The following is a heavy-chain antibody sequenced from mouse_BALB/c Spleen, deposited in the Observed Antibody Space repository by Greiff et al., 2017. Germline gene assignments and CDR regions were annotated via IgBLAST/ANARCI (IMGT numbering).Heavy chain of an antibody. Sequence: VNVVESGPGLVAPSQSLSITCTVSGFSLTSYGVSWVRQPPGKGLEWLGVIWGDGSTNYHSALISRLSISKDNSKSQVFLKLNSLQTDDTATYYCAKGRDWARATGYYAMDYWGQGTSVTVSS. V-gene: IGHV2-3*01. D-gene: IGHD3-1*01. CDR3: AKGRDWARATGYYAMDY. CDR1: GFSLTSYG. CDR2: IWGDGST. J-gene: IGHJ4*01.